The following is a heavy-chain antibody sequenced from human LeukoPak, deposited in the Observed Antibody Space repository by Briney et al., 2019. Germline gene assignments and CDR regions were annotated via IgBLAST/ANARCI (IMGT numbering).Heavy chain of an antibody. CDR1: GFTFSSYA. CDR3: ARGHYGDTYGMDV. V-gene: IGHV3-30-3*01. CDR2: ISYDGSNK. D-gene: IGHD4-17*01. Sequence: LTGRSLRLSCAASGFTFSSYAMHWVRQAPGKGLEWVAVISYDGSNKYYADSVKGRFTISRDNSKTTLYLQMNSLRAEDTAVYYCARGHYGDTYGMDVWGQGTTVTVSS. J-gene: IGHJ6*02.